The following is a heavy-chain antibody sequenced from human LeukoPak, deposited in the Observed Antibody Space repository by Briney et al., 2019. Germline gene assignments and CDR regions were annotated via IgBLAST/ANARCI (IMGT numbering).Heavy chain of an antibody. CDR2: IKHDGSEK. D-gene: IGHD3-16*01. V-gene: IGHV3-7*01. J-gene: IGHJ4*02. CDR1: GFNFSNYW. CDR3: ARTLSHCLDY. Sequence: GGSLRLSCVVSGFNFSNYWMNWVRQAPGKGLEWVTNIKHDGSEKYYVDSVKGRFSISRDNAKKSLYLQMNSLRAEDTAVYYCARTLSHCLDYWGQGTLVTVSS.